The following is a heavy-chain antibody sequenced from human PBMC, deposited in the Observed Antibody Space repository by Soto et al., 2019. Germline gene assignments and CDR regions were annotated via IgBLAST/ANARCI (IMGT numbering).Heavy chain of an antibody. Sequence: EVQLVESGGGLVQPGGSLRLSCAASGVTVSSNYMSWVRQAPGKWLEWVSVIYSGGSTYYADSVKGRFTIARDNSKNTLYLQMNSLRAEDTAVYYCARHGDNYGGGYFDYWGQGTLVTVSS. D-gene: IGHD5-18*01. CDR1: GVTVSSNY. CDR2: IYSGGST. CDR3: ARHGDNYGGGYFDY. J-gene: IGHJ4*02. V-gene: IGHV3-66*04.